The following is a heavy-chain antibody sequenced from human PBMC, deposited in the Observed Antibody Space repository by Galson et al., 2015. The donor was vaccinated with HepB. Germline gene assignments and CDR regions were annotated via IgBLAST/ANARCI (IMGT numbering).Heavy chain of an antibody. D-gene: IGHD3-10*01. J-gene: IGHJ3*02. CDR2: IYYSGST. CDR3: AGVGGYYPVGAFDI. V-gene: IGHV4-39*07. CDR1: GGSISSSSYY. Sequence: LSLTCTVSGGSISSSSYYWGWIRQPPGKGLEWIGSIYYSGSTYYNPSLKSRVTISVDTSKNQFSLKLSSVTAADTAVYYCAGVGGYYPVGAFDIWGQGTMVTVSS.